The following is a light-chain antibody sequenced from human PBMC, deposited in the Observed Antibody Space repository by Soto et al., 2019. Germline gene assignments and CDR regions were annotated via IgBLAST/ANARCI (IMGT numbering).Light chain of an antibody. CDR3: QVWESSGDHRL. J-gene: IGLJ3*02. CDR1: NIGSKS. Sequence: SYELTQPPAVSVAPGQTARITCGGKNIGSKSVHWYQQKPGQAPVLVVYDDSDRPSGIPERISGSNSGNTATLTISRVEAGDEADYYCQVWESSGDHRLFGGGTKLTVL. CDR2: DDS. V-gene: IGLV3-21*02.